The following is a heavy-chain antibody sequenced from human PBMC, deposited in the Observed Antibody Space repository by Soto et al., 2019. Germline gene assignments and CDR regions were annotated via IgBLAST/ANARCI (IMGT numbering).Heavy chain of an antibody. CDR2: IFSSGST. CDR1: GDSISSFY. J-gene: IGHJ4*02. D-gene: IGHD2-2*01. Sequence: QVQLQESGPGLVKPSETLSLTCTVSGDSISSFYWTWIRQPPGKGLEWVGYIFSSGSTNYNPSLKSRVTISVDTSENQFSLKLTSVTAADMAVYYCARVGYCSSTPCWPIGYFEYWGQGTLVTVSS. CDR3: ARVGYCSSTPCWPIGYFEY. V-gene: IGHV4-59*01.